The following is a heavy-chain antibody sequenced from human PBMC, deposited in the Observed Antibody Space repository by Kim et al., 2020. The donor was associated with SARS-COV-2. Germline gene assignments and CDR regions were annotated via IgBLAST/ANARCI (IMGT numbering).Heavy chain of an antibody. CDR1: GFTFSNYN. J-gene: IGHJ4*02. D-gene: IGHD7-27*01. V-gene: IGHV3-21*01. Sequence: GGSLRLSCAVSGFTFSNYNMNWVRQAPGKGLEWVSSISSSSSYINYADSVKGRFTISRDNARNSLYLQMNSLKAEDTAMYYCATPRTWGLNDWGQGT. CDR2: ISSSSSYI. CDR3: ATPRTWGLND.